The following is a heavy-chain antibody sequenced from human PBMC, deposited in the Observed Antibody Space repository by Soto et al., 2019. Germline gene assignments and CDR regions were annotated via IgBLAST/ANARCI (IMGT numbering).Heavy chain of an antibody. V-gene: IGHV3-23*01. D-gene: IGHD2-15*01. CDR1: GFTFSSYA. CDR2: ISGSGGST. Sequence: GGSLRLSCAASGFTFSSYAMSWVRQAPGKGLEWVSAISGSGGSTYYADSVKGRFTISRDNSKNTLYLQMNSLRAEDTAVYYCAKDLFLGYCSGGSCYSMRSEYFQHWGQGTLVTVSS. CDR3: AKDLFLGYCSGGSCYSMRSEYFQH. J-gene: IGHJ1*01.